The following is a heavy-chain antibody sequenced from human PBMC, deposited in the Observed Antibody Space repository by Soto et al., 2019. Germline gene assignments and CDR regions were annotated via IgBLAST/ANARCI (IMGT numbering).Heavy chain of an antibody. CDR2: INSDGRST. Sequence: EVQLVESGGGLVQPGGSLRLSCAASGFTFSSYWMHWVRQAPGKGLVWVSRINSDGRSTTYVDSVRGRFTISRDSAKNMLYLQMNNLRAEDTALYYCARGGDDYGDSWGQGTLVTVSS. CDR3: ARGGDDYGDS. V-gene: IGHV3-74*01. J-gene: IGHJ4*02. CDR1: GFTFSSYW.